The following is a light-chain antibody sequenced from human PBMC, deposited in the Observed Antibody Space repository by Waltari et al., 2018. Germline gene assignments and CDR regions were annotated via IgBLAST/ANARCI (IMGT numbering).Light chain of an antibody. CDR2: QDS. CDR1: KLGDKY. CDR3: QAWDSSTYVV. Sequence: SYEPTQPPSVSVSPGQTASITCSGDKLGDKYACWYQQKPGQSPVLVIYQDSKRPSGIPGRFSGSNPGNTATLTISGTQAMDEADYYCQAWDSSTYVVFGGGTKLTVL. J-gene: IGLJ2*01. V-gene: IGLV3-1*01.